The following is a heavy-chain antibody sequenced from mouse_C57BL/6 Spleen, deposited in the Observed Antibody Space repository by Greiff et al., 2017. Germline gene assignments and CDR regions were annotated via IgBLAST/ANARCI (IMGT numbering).Heavy chain of an antibody. CDR3: AISYDGYYVGYFDV. V-gene: IGHV1-72*01. J-gene: IGHJ1*03. Sequence: QVQLKQPGAELVKPGASVKLSCKASGYTFTSYWMHWVKQRPGRGLEWIGRIDPNSGGTKYNEKFKSKATLTVDKPSSTAYMQLSSLTSEDSAVYYCAISYDGYYVGYFDVWGTGTTVTVSS. CDR1: GYTFTSYW. CDR2: IDPNSGGT. D-gene: IGHD2-3*01.